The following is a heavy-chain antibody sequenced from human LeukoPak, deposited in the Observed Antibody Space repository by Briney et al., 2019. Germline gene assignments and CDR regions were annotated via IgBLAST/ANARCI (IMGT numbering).Heavy chain of an antibody. J-gene: IGHJ2*01. Sequence: PGGSLRLSCAASGFTFSSYAMSWARQAPGKGLECVSGISGSGGTSYYADSVKGRFTISRDNSGNTLYLQMNSLRVEDTAVYYCAKEGGLGTYWYFDLWGRGTLVTVSS. V-gene: IGHV3-23*01. CDR2: ISGSGGTS. D-gene: IGHD1-7*01. CDR3: AKEGGLGTYWYFDL. CDR1: GFTFSSYA.